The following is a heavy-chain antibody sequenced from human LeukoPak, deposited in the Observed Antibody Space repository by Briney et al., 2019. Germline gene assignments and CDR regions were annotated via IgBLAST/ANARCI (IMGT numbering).Heavy chain of an antibody. D-gene: IGHD6-13*01. Sequence: GGSLRLSCAASGFTFNGYAMSWVRQAPGKGLEWVSGISGSGRGGSTYYADSVKGRFTISRDNSKNTLYLQMNSLRADDTAMYCARGSYSSSWKTFDYWGQGTLVTVSS. CDR3: ARGSYSSSWKTFDY. V-gene: IGHV3-23*01. CDR2: ISGSGRGGST. J-gene: IGHJ4*02. CDR1: GFTFNGYA.